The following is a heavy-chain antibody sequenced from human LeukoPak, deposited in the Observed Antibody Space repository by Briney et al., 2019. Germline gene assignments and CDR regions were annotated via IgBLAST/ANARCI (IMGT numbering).Heavy chain of an antibody. J-gene: IGHJ4*02. CDR3: ARALYSSSWYAFDY. CDR2: IDWDDDK. Sequence: SGPTLVNPTQTLTLTCTFSGFSLSTSGMRVSWIRQPPGKALEWLARIDWDDDKFYSTSLKTRLTISKDTSKNQVVLTMTNMDPVDTATYYCARALYSSSWYAFDYWGRGTLVTVSS. D-gene: IGHD6-13*01. CDR1: GFSLSTSGMR. V-gene: IGHV2-70*04.